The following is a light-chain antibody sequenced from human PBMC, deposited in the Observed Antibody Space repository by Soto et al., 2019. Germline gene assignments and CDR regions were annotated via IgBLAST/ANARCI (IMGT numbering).Light chain of an antibody. Sequence: QSGLTQPPSVSGAPGQRVTISCTGGSSNIGPDYDVHWYQQYPGTAPKLLIYGNSNRPSGVPDRFSGSKSGTSASLAITGLQAEDEADYYCQSYDSSLSGSWVFGGGTKLTVL. CDR1: SSNIGPDYD. V-gene: IGLV1-40*01. CDR3: QSYDSSLSGSWV. CDR2: GNS. J-gene: IGLJ3*02.